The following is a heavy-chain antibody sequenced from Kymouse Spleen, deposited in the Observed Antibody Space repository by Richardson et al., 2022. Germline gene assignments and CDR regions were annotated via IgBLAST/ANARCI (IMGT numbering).Heavy chain of an antibody. V-gene: IGHV3-33*01. Sequence: QVQLVESGGGVVQPGRSLRLSCAASGFTFSSYGMHWVRQAPGKGLEWVAVIWYDGSNKYYADSVKGRFTISRDNSKNTLYLQMNSLRAEDTAVYYCARDDSSGYYYPYYWGQGTLVTVSS. CDR2: IWYDGSNK. CDR3: ARDDSSGYYYPYY. J-gene: IGHJ4*02. D-gene: IGHD3-22*01. CDR1: GFTFSSYG.